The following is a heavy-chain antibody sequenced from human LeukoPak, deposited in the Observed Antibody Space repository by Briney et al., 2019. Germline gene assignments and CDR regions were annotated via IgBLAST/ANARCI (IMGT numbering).Heavy chain of an antibody. CDR2: ISSSSSYI. V-gene: IGHV3-21*01. J-gene: IGHJ6*03. CDR3: AREVYSNFPMYYYMDV. D-gene: IGHD4-11*01. CDR1: GFTFSSYS. Sequence: PGGSLRLSCAASGFTFSSYSMNWVRQAPGKGLEWVSSISSSSSYIYYTDSVKGRFTISRDNAKNSLYLQMNSLRAEDTAVYYCAREVYSNFPMYYYMDVWGKGTTVTVSS.